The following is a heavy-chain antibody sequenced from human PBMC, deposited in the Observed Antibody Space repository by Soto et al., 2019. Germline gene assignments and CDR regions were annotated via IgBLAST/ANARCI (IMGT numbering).Heavy chain of an antibody. J-gene: IGHJ4*02. CDR1: GNTFASHG. V-gene: IGHV1-18*01. Sequence: ASVKVSCKASGNTFASHGFSWVRQTPGQGLEWMGWISGFNGQTNYALKFQGRVTLTTDTSTSTAYMELRSLRSDDTAVYFCARVDPRGVAVVRDYWGQGTLVTVSS. CDR2: ISGFNGQT. CDR3: ARVDPRGVAVVRDY. D-gene: IGHD3-10*01.